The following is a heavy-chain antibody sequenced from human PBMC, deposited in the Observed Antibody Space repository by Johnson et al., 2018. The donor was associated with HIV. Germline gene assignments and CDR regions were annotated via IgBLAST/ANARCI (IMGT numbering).Heavy chain of an antibody. CDR1: GFTFSDYF. V-gene: IGHV3-11*01. D-gene: IGHD1-26*01. CDR3: AREGYGSYSASDAFDI. Sequence: QVQLVESGGGLVKPGGSLRLSCAASGFTFSDYFMSWIRQAPGKGLECLAYISSSGSSIYYTDSVKGRFTISRDNSKNSLYLQMNSLRAEDTALYYCAREGYGSYSASDAFDIWGQGTMVTVSS. CDR2: ISSSGSSI. J-gene: IGHJ3*02.